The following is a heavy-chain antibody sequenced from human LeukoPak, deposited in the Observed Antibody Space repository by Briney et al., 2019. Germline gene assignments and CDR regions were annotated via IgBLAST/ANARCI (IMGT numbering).Heavy chain of an antibody. CDR3: AKDWKWVVGAMELGY. CDR1: GFTFSSYG. Sequence: GGSLRLSCAASGFTFSSYGMHWVRQAPGKGLEWVAFIRYDGSNKYYADSVKGRFTISRDNSKNTLYLQMNSLRAEDTAVYYCAKDWKWVVGAMELGYWGQGTLVTVSS. D-gene: IGHD1-26*01. CDR2: IRYDGSNK. J-gene: IGHJ4*02. V-gene: IGHV3-30*02.